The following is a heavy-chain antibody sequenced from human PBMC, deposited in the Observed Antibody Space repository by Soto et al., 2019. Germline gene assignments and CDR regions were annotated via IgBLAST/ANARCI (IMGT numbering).Heavy chain of an antibody. CDR2: IVVGSGNT. V-gene: IGHV1-58*01. Sequence: SVKVSCKASGFTFTSSAVQWVRQARGQRLEWIGWIVVGSGNTNYAQKFQERVTITRDMSTSTAYMELSSLRSEDTAVYYCAAGYCSSTSCYRPYYYYGMDVWGQGTTVTVSS. CDR3: AAGYCSSTSCYRPYYYYGMDV. D-gene: IGHD2-2*02. CDR1: GFTFTSSA. J-gene: IGHJ6*02.